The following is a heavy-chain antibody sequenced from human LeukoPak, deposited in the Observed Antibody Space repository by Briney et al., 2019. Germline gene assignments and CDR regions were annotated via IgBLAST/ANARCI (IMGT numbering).Heavy chain of an antibody. J-gene: IGHJ4*02. Sequence: PGGSLRLSCAASGFTFSSYSMNWVRQAPGKGLEWVSSISSSSSYIYYADSVKGRFTISRDNAKNSLYLQMNSLRAENTAVYYCARRYSYGPGYYFDYWGQGTLVTVSS. D-gene: IGHD5-18*01. V-gene: IGHV3-21*01. CDR3: ARRYSYGPGYYFDY. CDR1: GFTFSSYS. CDR2: ISSSSSYI.